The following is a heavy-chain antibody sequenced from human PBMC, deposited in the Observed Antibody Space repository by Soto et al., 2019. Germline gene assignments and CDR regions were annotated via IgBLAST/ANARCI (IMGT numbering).Heavy chain of an antibody. D-gene: IGHD2-15*01. V-gene: IGHV4-31*03. CDR3: ARLGYCSGGSCYAIPYFDY. CDR1: GGSISSGGYY. CDR2: IYYSGST. Sequence: NPSETLSLTCTVSGGSISSGGYYWSWIRQHPGKGLEWIGYIYYSGSTYYNPSLKSRVTISVDTSKNQFSLKLSSVTAADTAVYYCARLGYCSGGSCYAIPYFDYWGQGTLVTVSS. J-gene: IGHJ4*02.